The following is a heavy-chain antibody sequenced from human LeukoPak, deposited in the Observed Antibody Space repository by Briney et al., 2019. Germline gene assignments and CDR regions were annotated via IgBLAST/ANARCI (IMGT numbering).Heavy chain of an antibody. V-gene: IGHV4-4*07. J-gene: IGHJ4*02. CDR3: ARDDEVARFDY. CDR1: GGSISSYY. D-gene: IGHD2-15*01. CDR2: FYTSGRT. Sequence: SETLSLTCTVSGGSISSYYWSWIRQPAGKGLEWIGRFYTSGRTNYNPSLKSRVTMSVDTSKNQFSLKLSSVTAADTAAYYCARDDEVARFDYWGQGTLVTVSS.